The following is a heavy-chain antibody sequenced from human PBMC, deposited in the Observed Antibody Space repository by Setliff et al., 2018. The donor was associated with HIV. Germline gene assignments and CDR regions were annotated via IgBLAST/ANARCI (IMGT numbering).Heavy chain of an antibody. CDR2: IYYSGSP. V-gene: IGHV4-59*11. D-gene: IGHD5-18*01. J-gene: IGHJ4*02. CDR3: ARERSRGYTDPPRFDY. Sequence: PSETLSLTCTVSGGSISSHYWTWIRQPPGKELEWIGSIYYSGSPNYNPSLKSRVTISVDTSKNQFSLRLTSVTAADTAVYYCARERSRGYTDPPRFDYWGQGTLVTVSS. CDR1: GGSISSHY.